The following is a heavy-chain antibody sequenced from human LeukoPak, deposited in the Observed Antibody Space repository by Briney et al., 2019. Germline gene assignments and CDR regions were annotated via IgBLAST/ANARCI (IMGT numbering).Heavy chain of an antibody. J-gene: IGHJ4*02. CDR2: INHSGST. D-gene: IGHD5-24*01. Sequence: PSETLSLTCAVYGGSFSGYYWSWIRQPPGKGLEWIGEINHSGSTNYNPSLKSRVTISVDTSKNQFSLKLSSVTAADTAVCYCARVKRWLQYGRAFDYWGQGTLVTVSS. CDR1: GGSFSGYY. V-gene: IGHV4-34*01. CDR3: ARVKRWLQYGRAFDY.